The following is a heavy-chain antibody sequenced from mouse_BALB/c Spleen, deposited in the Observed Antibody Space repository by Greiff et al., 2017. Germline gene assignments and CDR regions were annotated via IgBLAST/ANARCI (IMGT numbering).Heavy chain of an antibody. Sequence: QVTLKVSGPGILQPSQTLSLTCSFSGFSLSTSGMGVSWIRQPSGKGLEWLAHIYWDDDKRYNPSLKSRLTISKDTSRNQVFLKITSVDTADTATYYCARRPIRGDAMDYWGQGTSVTVSS. V-gene: IGHV8-12*01. D-gene: IGHD1-2*01. CDR1: GFSLSTSGMG. J-gene: IGHJ4*01. CDR2: IYWDDDK. CDR3: ARRPIRGDAMDY.